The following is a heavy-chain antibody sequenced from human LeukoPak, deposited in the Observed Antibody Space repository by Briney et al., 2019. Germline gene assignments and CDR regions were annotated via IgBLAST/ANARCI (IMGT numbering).Heavy chain of an antibody. CDR1: GYTFTGYY. CDR2: INPNSGGT. Sequence: ASVKVSCKASGYTFTGYYMHWVRQAPGQGLEWMGRINPNSGGTNYAEKLQGRVTMTRDTSNSTAYMELSRLRSDDTAVYYCAREEQQLVWPDAYYYMDVWGKGTPVTISS. V-gene: IGHV1-2*06. CDR3: AREEQQLVWPDAYYYMDV. D-gene: IGHD6-13*01. J-gene: IGHJ6*03.